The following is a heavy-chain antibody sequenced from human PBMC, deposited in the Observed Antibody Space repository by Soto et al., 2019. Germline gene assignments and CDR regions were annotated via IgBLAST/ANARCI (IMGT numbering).Heavy chain of an antibody. Sequence: QEQLVESGGGVVQPGTSLRLSCAVPGGIFHGYGMHWVRQAPGKGLEWEAIIRFDGSNEEYADSVKGRFTISRDNSKNTLYLQMNTLGAEDTAVYYCARDGIGGTVFRGYLDYWGRGTVVTVSS. CDR1: GGIFHGYG. CDR3: ARDGIGGTVFRGYLDY. V-gene: IGHV3-33*01. J-gene: IGHJ4*02. D-gene: IGHD1-7*01. CDR2: IRFDGSNE.